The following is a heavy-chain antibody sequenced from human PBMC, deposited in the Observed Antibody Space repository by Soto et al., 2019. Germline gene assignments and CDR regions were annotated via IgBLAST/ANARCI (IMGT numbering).Heavy chain of an antibody. CDR1: GFTFSNAW. D-gene: IGHD4-17*01. J-gene: IGHJ3*02. V-gene: IGHV3-15*01. CDR2: IKSKTDGGTT. Sequence: PGGSLRLSCAASGFTFSNAWMSWVRQTPGKGLEWVGRIKSKTDGGTTDYAAPVKGRFIISRDDSKNTLYLQMNSLKTEDTAVYYCTTGARLRQQSGAFDIWGQGTMVTVSS. CDR3: TTGARLRQQSGAFDI.